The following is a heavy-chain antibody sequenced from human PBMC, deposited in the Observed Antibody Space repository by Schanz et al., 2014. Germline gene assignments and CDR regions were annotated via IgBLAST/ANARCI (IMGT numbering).Heavy chain of an antibody. D-gene: IGHD3-22*01. J-gene: IGHJ4*02. V-gene: IGHV3-23*04. CDR2: ISGSGAGT. Sequence: VQLEQSGAEVKKPGSSVKVSCKASGGTFSSFGMNWVRQAPGKGLEWVSAISGSGAGTFYADSVKGRFTIPRDNSENALYLQMNSLRAEDTAVYYCAKQHGVIQQVSDYWGQGSLVTVSS. CDR1: GGTFSSFG. CDR3: AKQHGVIQQVSDY.